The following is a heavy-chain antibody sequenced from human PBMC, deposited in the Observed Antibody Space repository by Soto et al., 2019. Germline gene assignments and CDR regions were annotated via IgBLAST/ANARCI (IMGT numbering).Heavy chain of an antibody. V-gene: IGHV1-69*01. J-gene: IGHJ6*02. CDR2: IIPIVGSA. CDR3: ARSQGSSTSLEIYYYYYYGMDV. Sequence: QVQLVQSGAEVKKTGSLVKVSCKASGGTFSSYAISWVRQAPGQGLEWMGGIIPIVGSANYAQKFQGRVTITADESTSTAYMELSSLRSEDTAVYYCARSQGSSTSLEIYYYYYYGMDVWGQGTTVTVSS. CDR1: GGTFSSYA. D-gene: IGHD2-2*01.